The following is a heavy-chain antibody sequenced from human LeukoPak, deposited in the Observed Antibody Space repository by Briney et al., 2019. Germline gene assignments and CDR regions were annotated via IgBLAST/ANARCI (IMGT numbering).Heavy chain of an antibody. D-gene: IGHD3-22*01. J-gene: IGHJ4*02. V-gene: IGHV2-5*02. CDR2: IYWDDDK. Sequence: ESGPTLVHPTQPLTLTCTFSGFSLSTSGVGVGWIRQPPEKALEWLALIYWDDDKRYSPSLKSRLTITKDTSKNQVVLTMTNMDPVDTATYYCAHRGDSRALDYWGQGTLVTVSS. CDR1: GFSLSTSGVG. CDR3: AHRGDSRALDY.